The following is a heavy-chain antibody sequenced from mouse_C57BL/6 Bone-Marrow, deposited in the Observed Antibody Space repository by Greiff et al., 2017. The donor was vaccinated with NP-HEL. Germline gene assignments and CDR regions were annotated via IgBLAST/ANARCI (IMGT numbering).Heavy chain of an antibody. Sequence: VQLQQSGPGLVKPSQSLSLTCSVTGYSITSGYYWNWIRQFPGNKLEWMGYISYDGSNNYNPSPKNRISITRDPSKNQFFLKLNSVTTEDTATYYCAREGLRQDWYFDVWGTGTTVTVSS. D-gene: IGHD2-2*01. J-gene: IGHJ1*03. CDR3: AREGLRQDWYFDV. CDR1: GYSITSGYY. CDR2: ISYDGSN. V-gene: IGHV3-6*01.